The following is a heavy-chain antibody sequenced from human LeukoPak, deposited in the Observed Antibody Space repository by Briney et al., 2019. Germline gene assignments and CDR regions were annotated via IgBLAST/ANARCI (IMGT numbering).Heavy chain of an antibody. CDR2: FDPEDGET. D-gene: IGHD5-12*01. Sequence: ASVKVSCKVSGYTLTELSMHWVRQAPGKGREGMGGFDPEDGETIYAQKFQGRVTMTEDTSTDTAYMEQSSLRSEDTAVYYCATVGDSGYDGWGQGALVTVSS. J-gene: IGHJ4*02. CDR3: ATVGDSGYDG. V-gene: IGHV1-24*01. CDR1: GYTLTELS.